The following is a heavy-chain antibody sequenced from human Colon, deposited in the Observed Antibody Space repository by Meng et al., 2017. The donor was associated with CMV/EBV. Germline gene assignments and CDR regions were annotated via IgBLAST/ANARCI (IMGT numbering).Heavy chain of an antibody. Sequence: GESLKISCASSELTFGSYGMHWGRQAPGKGLEWVAFIRYDGAVTYYADSVKGRFTISRDDAKTSVYLQMNSLRAEDTALYYCVRYANSQYGMDDWGQGTTVTVSS. V-gene: IGHV3-30*02. J-gene: IGHJ6*02. CDR1: ELTFGSYG. CDR2: IRYDGAVT. D-gene: IGHD2-21*01. CDR3: VRYANSQYGMDD.